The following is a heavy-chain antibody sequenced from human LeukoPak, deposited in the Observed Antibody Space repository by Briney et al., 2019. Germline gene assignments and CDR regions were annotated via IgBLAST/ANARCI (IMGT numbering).Heavy chain of an antibody. V-gene: IGHV3-7*03. CDR3: AKDLRQQLVDHDAFDI. Sequence: GGSLRLSCAASGFTFSSYWMSRVRQAPGKGLEWVANLKQDGSEKYYVDSVKGRFTISRDNAKNSLYLQMNSLRAEDTAVYYCAKDLRQQLVDHDAFDIWGQGTMVTVSS. J-gene: IGHJ3*02. CDR2: LKQDGSEK. D-gene: IGHD6-13*01. CDR1: GFTFSSYW.